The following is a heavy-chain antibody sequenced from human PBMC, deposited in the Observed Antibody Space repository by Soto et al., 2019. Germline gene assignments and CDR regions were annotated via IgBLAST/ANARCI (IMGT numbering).Heavy chain of an antibody. D-gene: IGHD4-17*01. CDR1: GYTFTGCY. V-gene: IGHV1-2*02. CDR3: ARDPGPYGDYSY. J-gene: IGHJ4*02. Sequence: ASVKVSCKASGYTFTGCYMYSVRQSPGQGLEWMGWINPNNGGTNYVQKFQDRVTMTRDTSITTAYMELSGLRSDDTAVYYCARDPGPYGDYSYWGQGTLVTVSS. CDR2: INPNNGGT.